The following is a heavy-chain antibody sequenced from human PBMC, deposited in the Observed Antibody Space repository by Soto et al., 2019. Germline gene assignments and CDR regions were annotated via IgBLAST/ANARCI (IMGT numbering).Heavy chain of an antibody. Sequence: PGGSLRLSCAASGFTFSSYAMTWVRQAPGMGLEWVATISPSGDKTYFADSVKGRFTTSRDNSKNTLDLQMHSLRAEDRAVYFCAKDQIFGVVMDVWRQGTTVTVSS. V-gene: IGHV3-23*01. J-gene: IGHJ6*02. CDR2: ISPSGDKT. CDR1: GFTFSSYA. CDR3: AKDQIFGVVMDV. D-gene: IGHD3-3*01.